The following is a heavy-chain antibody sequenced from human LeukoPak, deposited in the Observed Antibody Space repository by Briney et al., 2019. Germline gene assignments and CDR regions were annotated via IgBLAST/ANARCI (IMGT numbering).Heavy chain of an antibody. CDR1: GGTFSSYA. CDR3: ARGATSDAFDI. Sequence: SVKVSCKASGGTFSSYAISWVRQAPGQGLEWMGRIIPILGMANYAQKFQGRVTITADKSTSTAYMELSSLRSEDTAVYYCARGATSDAFDIWGQGTMVTVSS. V-gene: IGHV1-69*04. D-gene: IGHD1-26*01. CDR2: IIPILGMA. J-gene: IGHJ3*02.